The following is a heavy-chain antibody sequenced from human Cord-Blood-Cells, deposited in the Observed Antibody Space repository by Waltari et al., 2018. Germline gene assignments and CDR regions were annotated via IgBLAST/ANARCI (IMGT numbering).Heavy chain of an antibody. V-gene: IGHV1-24*01. Sequence: QVQLLQSGAEVKQPGASVKVPCKVSGYTLTELSMHWVEQAPGNGLEWRGGFDHEDGETIYAQKFQGRVTMTEDTSTDTAYIERSSLRSEDTAVYYCATDRPSGYFDYWGQGTLVTVSS. CDR3: ATDRPSGYFDY. D-gene: IGHD6-19*01. CDR2: FDHEDGET. J-gene: IGHJ4*02. CDR1: GYTLTELS.